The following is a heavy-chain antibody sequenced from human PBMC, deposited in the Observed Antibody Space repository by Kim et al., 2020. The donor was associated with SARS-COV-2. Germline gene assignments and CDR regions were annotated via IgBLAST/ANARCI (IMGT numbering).Heavy chain of an antibody. Sequence: TKYAQRVQGRVTMTTDTSRSNAYMELRGLRSDDSAIYYCARGAYGDVSFDYWGQGTLITVSS. CDR3: ARGAYGDVSFDY. V-gene: IGHV1-18*01. J-gene: IGHJ4*02. CDR2: T. D-gene: IGHD4-17*01.